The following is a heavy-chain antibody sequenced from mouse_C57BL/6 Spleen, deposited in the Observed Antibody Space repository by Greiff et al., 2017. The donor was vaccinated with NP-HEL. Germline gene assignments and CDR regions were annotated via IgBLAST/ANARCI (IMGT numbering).Heavy chain of an antibody. V-gene: IGHV1-9*01. Sequence: VQLQQSGAELMKPGASVKLSCKATGYTFTGYWIEWVKQRPGHGLEWIGEILPGSGSTNYHEKFKGKATFTADTSSNTAYMQLSSLTTEDSAIYYCAGITTVVDPFDYWGQGTTLTVSS. CDR1: GYTFTGYW. CDR2: ILPGSGST. CDR3: AGITTVVDPFDY. D-gene: IGHD1-1*01. J-gene: IGHJ2*01.